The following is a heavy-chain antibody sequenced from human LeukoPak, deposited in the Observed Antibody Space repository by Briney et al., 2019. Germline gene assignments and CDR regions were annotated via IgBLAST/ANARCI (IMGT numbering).Heavy chain of an antibody. J-gene: IGHJ3*02. Sequence: KSSETLSLTCTVSGGSIGSYYWSWIRQPPGKGLEWIGYIYYSGSTNYNPSLKSRVTISVDTSKNQFSLKLSSVTAADTAVYYCARWSSDAFDIWGQGTMATVSS. CDR1: GGSIGSYY. V-gene: IGHV4-59*01. D-gene: IGHD2-15*01. CDR3: ARWSSDAFDI. CDR2: IYYSGST.